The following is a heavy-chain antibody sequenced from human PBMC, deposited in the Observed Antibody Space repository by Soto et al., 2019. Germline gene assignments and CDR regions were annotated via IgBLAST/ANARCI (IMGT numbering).Heavy chain of an antibody. CDR1: GFTFSSYW. D-gene: IGHD2-8*02. CDR3: ARYGSTGYYYGMDV. Sequence: LRLSCAASGFTFSSYWMSWVRQAPGKGLEWVANIKQDGSEKYYVDSVKGRFTISRDNAKNSLYLQMNSLRAEDTAVYYCARYGSTGYYYGMDVWGQGTTVTVS. V-gene: IGHV3-7*05. J-gene: IGHJ6*02. CDR2: IKQDGSEK.